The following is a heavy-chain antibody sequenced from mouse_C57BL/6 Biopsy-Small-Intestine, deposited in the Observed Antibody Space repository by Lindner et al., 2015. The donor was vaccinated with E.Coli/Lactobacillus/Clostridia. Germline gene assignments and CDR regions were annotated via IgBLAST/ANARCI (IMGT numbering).Heavy chain of an antibody. CDR2: FFPGRGSF. CDR1: GYTFTAYW. Sequence: VQLQESGAELMKPGASVELSCKATGYTFTAYWIEWVKQRPGHGLEWIGNFFPGRGSFNYNEMFRGRATFTADASSNTAYMQLNSLTTEDSAVYYCARRDYGSRNPFDYWGQGAILTVSS. J-gene: IGHJ2*01. CDR3: ARRDYGSRNPFDY. D-gene: IGHD1-1*01. V-gene: IGHV1-9*01.